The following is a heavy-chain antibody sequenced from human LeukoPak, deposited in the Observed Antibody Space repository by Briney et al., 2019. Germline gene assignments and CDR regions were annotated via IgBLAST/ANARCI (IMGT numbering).Heavy chain of an antibody. V-gene: IGHV3-30*02. CDR1: GVSFSSHG. CDR2: IWYDGTNK. Sequence: GGSLRLSCAAYGVSFSSHGMHWVRQAPGKGLEWVASIWYDGTNKYYADSVKGRFTISRDNSKNTLYLQMNSLRVEDTAVYYCARERDGLDVWGQGTTVTVSS. J-gene: IGHJ6*02. CDR3: ARERDGLDV.